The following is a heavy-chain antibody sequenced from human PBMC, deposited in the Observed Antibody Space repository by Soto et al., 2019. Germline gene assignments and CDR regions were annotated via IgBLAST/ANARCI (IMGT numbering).Heavy chain of an antibody. CDR3: ERESDSSGYYIPIPFDI. CDR2: IWYDGSNK. V-gene: IGHV3-33*01. CDR1: GFTFSSYG. D-gene: IGHD6-19*01. J-gene: IGHJ3*02. Sequence: QVQLVESGGGVVQPGRSLRLSCAASGFTFSSYGMHWVRQAPGKGLEWVAVIWYDGSNKYYADSVKGRFTISRDNSKNTLYLHMNNMRAEDMDVYYCERESDSSGYYIPIPFDIWGQGTMVTVSS.